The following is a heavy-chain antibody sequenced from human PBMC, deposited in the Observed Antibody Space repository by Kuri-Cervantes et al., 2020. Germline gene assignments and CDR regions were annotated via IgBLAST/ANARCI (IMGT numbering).Heavy chain of an antibody. CDR1: GGSISSYY. CDR2: IYYSGGT. D-gene: IGHD3-10*01. CDR3: AGGVTMVRGVRLYYYYGMDV. Sequence: SETLSLTCTVSGGSISSYYWSWIRQPPGKGLEWIGYIYYSGGTNYNPSLKSRVTMSVDTSKNQFSLKLSSVTAADTAVYYCAGGVTMVRGVRLYYYYGMDVWGQGTTVTVSS. V-gene: IGHV4-59*12. J-gene: IGHJ6*02.